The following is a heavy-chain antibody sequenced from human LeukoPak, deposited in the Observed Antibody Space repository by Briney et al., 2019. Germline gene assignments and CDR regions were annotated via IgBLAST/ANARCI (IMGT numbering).Heavy chain of an antibody. J-gene: IGHJ4*02. CDR3: AKDPHDGGKGSGDY. CDR1: GFTFSSYG. V-gene: IGHV3-23*01. CDR2: ISPSGGGT. Sequence: HAGGSLRLSCAASGFTFSSYGMNWVRQAPGKGLEWISGISPSGGGTYYADFVKGRFTISRDDSKNTLYLQMNSLRAEDTAVYYCAKDPHDGGKGSGDYWGQGTLVTVSS. D-gene: IGHD4-23*01.